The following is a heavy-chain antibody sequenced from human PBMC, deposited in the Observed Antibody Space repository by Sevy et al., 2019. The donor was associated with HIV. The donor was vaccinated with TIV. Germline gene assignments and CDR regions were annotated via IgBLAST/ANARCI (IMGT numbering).Heavy chain of an antibody. V-gene: IGHV3-33*01. D-gene: IGHD6-13*01. Sequence: GGSLRLSCAASGFTFSSYGMHWVRQAPGKGLEWVAVIWYDGSNKYYADSVKGRFTISRDNSKNTLYLQMNSLRAEDTAVYYCARDDSSSWYGPFDYWGQGTLVTVSS. CDR1: GFTFSSYG. CDR3: ARDDSSSWYGPFDY. J-gene: IGHJ4*02. CDR2: IWYDGSNK.